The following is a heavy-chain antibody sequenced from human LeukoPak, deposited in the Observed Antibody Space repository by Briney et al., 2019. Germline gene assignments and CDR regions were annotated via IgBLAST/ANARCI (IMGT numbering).Heavy chain of an antibody. Sequence: LPGGSLRLSCAASGFTFDDYAMHWVRHAPGKGLECVSLISWDGDSTYYSDSVKGRFTISRDNNKNSLYLQMNSLRTEDTALYYCATAPYDSIGIFDYGGQGTLVTVSS. V-gene: IGHV3-43D*03. CDR1: GFTFDDYA. D-gene: IGHD3-22*01. J-gene: IGHJ4*02. CDR2: ISWDGDST. CDR3: ATAPYDSIGIFDY.